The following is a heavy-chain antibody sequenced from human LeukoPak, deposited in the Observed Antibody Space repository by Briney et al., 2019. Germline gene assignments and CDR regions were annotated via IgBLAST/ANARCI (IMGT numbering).Heavy chain of an antibody. Sequence: PSETLSLTCTVSGGFISSGGYYWSWIRQHPGKGLEWIGYIYYSGGTYYNPSLKSRVTISVDTSKNQFSLKLSSVTAADTAVYYCAREGGKDFDYWGQGTLVTVSS. CDR1: GGFISSGGYY. CDR3: AREGGKDFDY. J-gene: IGHJ4*02. V-gene: IGHV4-31*03. CDR2: IYYSGGT. D-gene: IGHD3-16*01.